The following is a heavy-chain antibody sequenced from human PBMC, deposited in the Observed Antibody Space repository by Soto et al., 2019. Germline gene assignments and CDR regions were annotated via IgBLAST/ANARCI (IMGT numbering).Heavy chain of an antibody. CDR1: GFSVTNNY. D-gene: IGHD6-25*01. CDR2: IDIGGNT. V-gene: IGHV3-66*01. CDR3: ARGRGSTGYLGREHYFNY. J-gene: IGHJ4*02. Sequence: EVQVVESGGGLVQPGGSLRLSCAASGFSVTNNYMNWVRQAPGKGLEWVSIIDIGGNTYYADSVKDRFTISRDKSRNTMYLPIDSLRAEDTAVYYCARGRGSTGYLGREHYFNYWGQGTLVTVSP.